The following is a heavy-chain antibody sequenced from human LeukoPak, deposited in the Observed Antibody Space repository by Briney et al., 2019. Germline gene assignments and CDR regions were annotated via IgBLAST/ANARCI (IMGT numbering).Heavy chain of an antibody. Sequence: ASVKVSCKASGYTFTGYYMHWVRQAPGQGLEWMGWINPNSGGTNYAQKFQSRVTMTRDTSISTAYMELSRLRSDDTAVYYCARVTTTVVTRFDYWGQGTLVTVSS. J-gene: IGHJ4*02. D-gene: IGHD4-23*01. CDR2: INPNSGGT. CDR1: GYTFTGYY. V-gene: IGHV1-2*02. CDR3: ARVTTTVVTRFDY.